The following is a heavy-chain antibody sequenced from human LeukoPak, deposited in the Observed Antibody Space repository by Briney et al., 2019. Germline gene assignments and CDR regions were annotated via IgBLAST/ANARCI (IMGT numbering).Heavy chain of an antibody. CDR1: GFTFSSYA. J-gene: IGHJ4*02. CDR2: ISASGGST. CDR3: ARAVLYGGNSHFDY. D-gene: IGHD4-23*01. Sequence: PGGSLRLSCAASGFTFSSYAMSWVRQAPGKGLEWVSAISASGGSTYYADSVNGRFTISRDNAKNSLYLQMNSLRAEDTAVYYCARAVLYGGNSHFDYWGQGTLVTVSS. V-gene: IGHV3-23*01.